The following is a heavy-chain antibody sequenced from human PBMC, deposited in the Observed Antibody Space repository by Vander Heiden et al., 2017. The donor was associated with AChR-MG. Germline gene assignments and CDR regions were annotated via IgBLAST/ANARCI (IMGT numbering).Heavy chain of an antibody. Sequence: VQLVQSVAEVKKPGSSVTVSRKASGGTFSSYATSWGRQAPGQGLEWMGGIIPIFGTANYAQKFQGRVTITADESTSTAYMELSSLRSEDTAVYYCARAYYYGSGSHGGFDPWGQGTLVTVSS. V-gene: IGHV1-69*01. CDR2: IIPIFGTA. D-gene: IGHD3-10*01. J-gene: IGHJ5*02. CDR1: GGTFSSYA. CDR3: ARAYYYGSGSHGGFDP.